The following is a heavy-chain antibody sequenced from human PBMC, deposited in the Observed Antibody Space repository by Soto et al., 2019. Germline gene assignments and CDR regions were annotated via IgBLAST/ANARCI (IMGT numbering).Heavy chain of an antibody. D-gene: IGHD5-12*01. Sequence: PSETLSLPCTVSGGSISSYYWSWIRQPAGKGLEWIGRIYTSGSTNYNPSLKSRVTMSVDTSKNQFSLKLSSVTAADTAVYYCARERGYSGYEYYYGMDVWGQGTTVTVSS. CDR2: IYTSGST. J-gene: IGHJ6*02. CDR3: ARERGYSGYEYYYGMDV. CDR1: GGSISSYY. V-gene: IGHV4-4*07.